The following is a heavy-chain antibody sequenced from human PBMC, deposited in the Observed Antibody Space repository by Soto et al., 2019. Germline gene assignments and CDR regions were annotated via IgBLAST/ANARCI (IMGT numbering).Heavy chain of an antibody. Sequence: EVQLVESGGGLVQPGGSLRLSCAASGFTFSSYEMNWVRQAPGKGLEWVSYISSSGSTIYYADSVKGRFTISRDNAKNSLYLQMNSLRAEDTAVYYCARDESWGSSWFDAFDIWGQGTMVTVSS. CDR1: GFTFSSYE. CDR3: ARDESWGSSWFDAFDI. V-gene: IGHV3-48*03. CDR2: ISSSGSTI. D-gene: IGHD6-13*01. J-gene: IGHJ3*02.